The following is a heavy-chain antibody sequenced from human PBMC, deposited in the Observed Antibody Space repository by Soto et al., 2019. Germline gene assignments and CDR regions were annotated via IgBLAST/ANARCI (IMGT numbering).Heavy chain of an antibody. D-gene: IGHD2-8*01. CDR3: ATFYGGDCTSTTCYGDFDY. J-gene: IGHJ4*02. CDR1: GGIFNRYS. V-gene: IGHV1-69*02. Sequence: QVQLVQSGAEVKKPGSSVKVSCKASGGIFNRYSVSWVRQAPGQGLEWMGRIIPLFGITNYAQKFQGRVMITADNSTNIAYMEVNGLRSEDTALYYCATFYGGDCTSTTCYGDFDYWGQGTLVTVTS. CDR2: IIPLFGIT.